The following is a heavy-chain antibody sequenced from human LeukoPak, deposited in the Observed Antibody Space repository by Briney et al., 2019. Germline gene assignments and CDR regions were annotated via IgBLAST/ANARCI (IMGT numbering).Heavy chain of an antibody. CDR1: GFTFSSYW. CDR3: ARDRYYYDSSGYFYGMDV. D-gene: IGHD3-22*01. J-gene: IGHJ6*02. Sequence: PGGSLRLSCAASGFTFSSYWMSWVRQAPGKELEWVANIKQDGSEKYYVDSVKGRFTISRDNAKNTLYLQMNSLRAEDTAVYYCARDRYYYDSSGYFYGMDVWGQGTTVTVSS. CDR2: IKQDGSEK. V-gene: IGHV3-7*01.